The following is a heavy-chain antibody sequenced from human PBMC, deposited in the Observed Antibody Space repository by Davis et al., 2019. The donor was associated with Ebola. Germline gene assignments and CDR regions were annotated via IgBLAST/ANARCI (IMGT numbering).Heavy chain of an antibody. J-gene: IGHJ4*02. CDR3: AREDWKGSTTGNYFDH. D-gene: IGHD1-1*01. CDR2: ISTSGNDI. CDR1: GFPFSDFY. V-gene: IGHV3-11*04. Sequence: GESLKISCAVSGFPFSDFYMSWIRQAPGKGLEWLSYISTSGNDIEYTASVKGRFTVPRDNAKQLLFLQMSSLRVEDTAVYYCAREDWKGSTTGNYFDHWGRGVLVTVSP.